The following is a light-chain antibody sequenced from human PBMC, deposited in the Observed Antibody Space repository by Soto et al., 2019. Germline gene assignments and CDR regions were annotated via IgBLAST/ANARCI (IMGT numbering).Light chain of an antibody. V-gene: IGKV1-39*01. CDR2: DAS. J-gene: IGKJ1*01. Sequence: DIQMTQSPSSLSASVGDRVTITCRARQSISSSLNWYRQRPGKAPQLLIYDASTLQSGVPSKFSGSGSGTDFTLTISSLQPEDFAAYHCQQSYSTPRTFGQGTKVEMK. CDR3: QQSYSTPRT. CDR1: QSISSS.